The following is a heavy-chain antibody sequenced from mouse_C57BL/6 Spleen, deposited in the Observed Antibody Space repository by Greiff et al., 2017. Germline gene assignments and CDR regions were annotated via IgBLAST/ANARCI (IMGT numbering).Heavy chain of an antibody. Sequence: VKLQESGAELVRPGASVTLSCKASGYTFTDYEMHWVKQTPVHGLEWIGAIDPETGGTAYNQKFKGKAILTADKSSSTAYMELRSLTSEDSAVYYCTREENYYGSSYGYFDVWGTGTTVTVSS. D-gene: IGHD1-1*01. V-gene: IGHV1-15*01. CDR3: TREENYYGSSYGYFDV. CDR1: GYTFTDYE. CDR2: IDPETGGT. J-gene: IGHJ1*03.